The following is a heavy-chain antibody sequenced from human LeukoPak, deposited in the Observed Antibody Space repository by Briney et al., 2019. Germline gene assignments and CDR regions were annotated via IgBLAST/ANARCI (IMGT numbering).Heavy chain of an antibody. J-gene: IGHJ3*02. CDR2: ISSNGGST. CDR3: VKGELLWFGELNPDAFDI. V-gene: IGHV3-64D*06. D-gene: IGHD3-10*01. Sequence: GGSLRLSCSASGFTFSSYAMHWVRQAPGKGLEYVSAISSNGGSTYHADSVKGRFTISRDNSKNTLYLQMSSLRAEDTAVYYCVKGELLWFGELNPDAFDIWGRGTMVTVSS. CDR1: GFTFSSYA.